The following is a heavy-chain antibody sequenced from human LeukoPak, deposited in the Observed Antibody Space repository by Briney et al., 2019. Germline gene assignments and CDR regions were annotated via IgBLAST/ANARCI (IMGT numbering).Heavy chain of an antibody. CDR1: GFTFSSYS. Sequence: KAGGSLRLSCAASGFTFSSYSMNWVRQAPGKGLEWVSSISSSSSYIYYADSVKGRFTISRDNAKNSLYLQMNSLRAEDTAVYYCATTGSGGHYNYFDHWGQGTLVTVSS. D-gene: IGHD3-10*01. J-gene: IGHJ4*02. V-gene: IGHV3-21*04. CDR2: ISSSSSYI. CDR3: ATTGSGGHYNYFDH.